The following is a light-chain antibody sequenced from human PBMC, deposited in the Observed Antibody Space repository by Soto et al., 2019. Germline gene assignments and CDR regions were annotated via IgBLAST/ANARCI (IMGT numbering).Light chain of an antibody. J-gene: IGKJ5*01. CDR1: QPVSDE. Sequence: EIVMTQAPAKLSVSPGVGATPSFRASQPVSDELAWYPQKPGQAPRLLIDGASARALSIPDRFSGSGSGTEFSCTVTSLQSEDFAVYYCQQYDQWPITFGQGTRLEIK. V-gene: IGKV3-15*01. CDR2: GAS. CDR3: QQYDQWPIT.